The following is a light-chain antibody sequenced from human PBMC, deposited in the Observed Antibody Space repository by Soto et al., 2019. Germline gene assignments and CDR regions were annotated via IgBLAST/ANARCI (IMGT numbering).Light chain of an antibody. J-gene: IGLJ1*01. Sequence: QSALTQPPSASGSPGQSVTISCTGTSSDVGGYNYVSWYQQHPGKAPKFMIYEVSKRPSGVPDRFSGSKSGNTASLTVSGLQAEDEADYYCSSYAGSNNFGVFGTGTKVTVL. CDR3: SSYAGSNNFGV. CDR2: EVS. V-gene: IGLV2-8*01. CDR1: SSDVGGYNY.